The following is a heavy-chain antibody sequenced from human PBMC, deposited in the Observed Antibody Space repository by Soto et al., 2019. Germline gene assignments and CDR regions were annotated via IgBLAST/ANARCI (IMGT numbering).Heavy chain of an antibody. CDR1: GFTFSSYA. CDR2: ISGSGGST. D-gene: IGHD4-17*01. CDR3: AKVPVNNYYYYGMDV. V-gene: IGHV3-23*01. Sequence: LRLSCAVSGFTFSSYAMSWVRQAPGKGLEWVSAISGSGGSTYYADSVKGRFTISRDNSKNTLYLQMNSLRAEDTAVYYCAKVPVNNYYYYGMDVWGQGTTVTVSS. J-gene: IGHJ6*02.